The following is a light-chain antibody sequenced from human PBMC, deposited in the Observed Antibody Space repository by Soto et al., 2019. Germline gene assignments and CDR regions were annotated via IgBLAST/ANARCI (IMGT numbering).Light chain of an antibody. CDR3: SSYTSSSSWV. V-gene: IGLV2-14*01. Sequence: QSALTQPASVSGSPGQSIIISCTGTSSDVGAYNYVSWYQQHSGKAPKLIIYEVTNRPSGVSNRFSASKSGNTASLTIFGLQAEDEADYYCSSYTSSSSWVFGGGTQLTVL. J-gene: IGLJ3*02. CDR1: SSDVGAYNY. CDR2: EVT.